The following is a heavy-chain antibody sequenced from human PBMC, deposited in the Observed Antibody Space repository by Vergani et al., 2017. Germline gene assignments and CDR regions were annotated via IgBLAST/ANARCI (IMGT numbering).Heavy chain of an antibody. CDR3: SRGGFYTSRNEFKFYGWGV. CDR2: ISAYSGET. CDR1: RYPFSRYG. Sequence: QSQLVHSGAELKKPGASVRVSCKASRYPFSRYGISWVRQAPGQGLEGMGWISAYSGETRYARSLQGRVTMTTDASTNTAYMSLRSLRSDDTAIYYCSRGGFYTSRNEFKFYGWGVWGQGTTVTVTS. D-gene: IGHD3-3*01. J-gene: IGHJ6*02. V-gene: IGHV1-18*01.